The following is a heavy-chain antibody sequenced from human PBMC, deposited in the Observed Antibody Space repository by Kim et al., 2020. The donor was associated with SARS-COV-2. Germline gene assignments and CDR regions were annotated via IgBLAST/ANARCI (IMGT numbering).Heavy chain of an antibody. CDR2: IYYSGST. CDR1: GGSISSYY. J-gene: IGHJ4*02. Sequence: SETLSLTCTVSGGSISSYYWSWIRQPPGKGLEWIGYIYYSGSTNYNPSLKSRVTISVDTSKNQFSLKLSSVTAADTAVYYCARGTRLLWFGEAHTYYFDYWGQGTLVTVSS. V-gene: IGHV4-59*01. D-gene: IGHD3-10*01. CDR3: ARGTRLLWFGEAHTYYFDY.